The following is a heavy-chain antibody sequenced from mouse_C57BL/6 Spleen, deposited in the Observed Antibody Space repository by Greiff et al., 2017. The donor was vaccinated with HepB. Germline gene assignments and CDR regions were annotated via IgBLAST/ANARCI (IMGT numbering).Heavy chain of an antibody. Sequence: VRLQQSGAELARPGASVKLSCKASGYNFTSYGISWVKQRTGQGLEWIGEIYPRSGNNYYNEQCKGKATLTADKYSSTAYMELSSLTSEDSAVYFCARWGYDSDYWGQGTTLTVSS. CDR3: ARWGYDSDY. D-gene: IGHD2-2*01. CDR2: IYPRSGNN. CDR1: GYNFTSYG. J-gene: IGHJ2*01. V-gene: IGHV1-81*01.